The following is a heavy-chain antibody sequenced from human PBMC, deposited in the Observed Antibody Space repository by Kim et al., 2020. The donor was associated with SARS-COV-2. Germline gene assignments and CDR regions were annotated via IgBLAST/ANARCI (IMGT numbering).Heavy chain of an antibody. D-gene: IGHD3-16*02. CDR3: ARGGGSYQPRPFIY. CDR1: GGSISSYY. J-gene: IGHJ4*02. Sequence: SETLSLTCTVSGGSISSYYWSWIRQPPGKGLEWIGYIYYSGSTNYNPSLKSRVTISVDTSKNQFSLKLSSVTAADTAVYYCARGGGSYQPRPFIYWGQGTLVTVSS. CDR2: IYYSGST. V-gene: IGHV4-59*01.